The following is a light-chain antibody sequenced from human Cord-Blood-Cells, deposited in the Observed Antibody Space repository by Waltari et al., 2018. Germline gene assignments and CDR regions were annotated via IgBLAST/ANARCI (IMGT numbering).Light chain of an antibody. CDR3: QVWDSSSDHYV. CDR2: YDS. Sequence: SYVLTQPPSVSVAPGKTARITCWGNNIGRKSAHSYQQKRGTAPVLVIYYDSDPPSGIPERFSGSNSGNTATLTISRVEAGDEADYYCQVWDSSSDHYVFGTGTKVTVL. CDR1: NIGRKS. V-gene: IGLV3-21*04. J-gene: IGLJ1*01.